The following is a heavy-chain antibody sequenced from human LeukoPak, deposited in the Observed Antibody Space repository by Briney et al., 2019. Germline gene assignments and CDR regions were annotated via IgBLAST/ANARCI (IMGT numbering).Heavy chain of an antibody. D-gene: IGHD1-26*01. CDR3: ARPMGAEGAFDI. V-gene: IGHV3-30-3*01. CDR2: ISYDGSNK. CDR1: GFTFSSYA. J-gene: IGHJ3*02. Sequence: GGSLRLSCAASGFTFSSYAMHWVRQAPGKGLEWVAVISYDGSNKYYADSVKGRFTISRDNSKNTLYLQMNSLRAEDTAVYYCARPMGAEGAFDIWGQGTMVTVSS.